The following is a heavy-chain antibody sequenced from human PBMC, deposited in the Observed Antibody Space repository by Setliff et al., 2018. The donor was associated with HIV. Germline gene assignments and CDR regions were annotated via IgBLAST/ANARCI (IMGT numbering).Heavy chain of an antibody. D-gene: IGHD1-26*01. V-gene: IGHV4-39*01. J-gene: IGHJ4*01. CDR2: IHQSGTA. Sequence: LSLTCAVSGVSVHNDDDYWGWIRQPPGKGLEWIAIIHQSGTAHKRPSLKSRVTISIDTSENLFSLKLSGVTAADTAIYYCARQVGEGKWYLDSWGHGTLVTVSS. CDR3: ARQVGEGKWYLDS. CDR1: GVSVHNDDDY.